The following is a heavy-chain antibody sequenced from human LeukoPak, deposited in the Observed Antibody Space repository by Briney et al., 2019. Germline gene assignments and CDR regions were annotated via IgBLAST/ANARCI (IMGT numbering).Heavy chain of an antibody. D-gene: IGHD6-19*01. CDR3: ARLKGYSSGWYPSYYFDY. CDR2: IYYSGNT. V-gene: IGHV4-59*08. CDR1: GGPISSSY. Sequence: SETLSLTCTVSGGPISSSYWSWIRQPPGKGLEWMGFIYYSGNTNYNPSLKSRVIISVDTSKNQFSLKLSSVTAADTAVYYCARLKGYSSGWYPSYYFDYWGQGTLVTVSS. J-gene: IGHJ4*02.